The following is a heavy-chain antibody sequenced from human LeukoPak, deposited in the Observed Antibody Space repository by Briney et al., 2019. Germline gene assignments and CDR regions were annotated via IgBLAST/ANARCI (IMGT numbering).Heavy chain of an antibody. CDR2: INPNSGGT. CDR3: ASWGSYYYGMDV. Sequence: ASVKVSCRASGYTFTVYYMHWVRQAPGQGLEWMGRINPNSGGTNYAQKFQGRVTMTRDTSIRAAYMELSRLRSDDTAVYYCASWGSYYYGMDVWGQGTTVTVSS. D-gene: IGHD3-16*01. V-gene: IGHV1-2*06. CDR1: GYTFTVYY. J-gene: IGHJ6*02.